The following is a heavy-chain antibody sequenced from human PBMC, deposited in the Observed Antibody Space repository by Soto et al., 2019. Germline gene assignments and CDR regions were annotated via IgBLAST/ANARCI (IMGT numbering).Heavy chain of an antibody. J-gene: IGHJ4*02. CDR2: INADNTNT. D-gene: IGHD6-13*01. CDR1: GYTFTNYP. Sequence: QVQLVQSGAEVKKPGASVKVSCKDSGYTFTNYPMHWVRQAPGQSLEWMGWINADNTNTKYSQKFQGRVTLTRDTSASTVYMELSSLRSEDTAMYYCARDSNWADYWGQGTLVTVSS. V-gene: IGHV1-3*01. CDR3: ARDSNWADY.